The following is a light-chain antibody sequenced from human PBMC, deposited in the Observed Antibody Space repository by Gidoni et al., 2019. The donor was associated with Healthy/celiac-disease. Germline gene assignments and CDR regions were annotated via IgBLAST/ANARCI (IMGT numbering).Light chain of an antibody. V-gene: IGLV3-19*01. CDR1: SLRSYY. CDR2: GKN. J-gene: IGLJ3*02. Sequence: SSELTQDPAVSVALGQTVRITCRGDSLRSYYESGYQQKPGQAPVLVIYGKNNRPSEIPDRFSGYSSENTASLTITGAQAEDEADYYCNSRDSSGNHLVFGGGTKLTVL. CDR3: NSRDSSGNHLV.